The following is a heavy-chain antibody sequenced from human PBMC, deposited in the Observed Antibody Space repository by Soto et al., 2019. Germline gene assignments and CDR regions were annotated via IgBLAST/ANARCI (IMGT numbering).Heavy chain of an antibody. V-gene: IGHV3-7*03. CDR2: INCDGSET. D-gene: IGHD3-22*01. Sequence: PGWSLRLSCAAAVFTFSSSRMHWVCQAPEKGLEWVADINCDGSETYCVDSVKGRLTISRYNAKKSLDLQVNSLRAEDMTMYYCLRTPIALITVILVVMLPVFGYWGQGTLVTVSS. CDR1: VFTFSSSR. CDR3: LRTPIALITVILVVMLPVFGY. J-gene: IGHJ4*02.